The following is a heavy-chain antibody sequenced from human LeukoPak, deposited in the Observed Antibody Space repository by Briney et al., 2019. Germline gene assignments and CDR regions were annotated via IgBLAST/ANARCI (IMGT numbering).Heavy chain of an antibody. CDR1: GFTFSSYA. Sequence: GGSLRLSCAASGFTFSSYAMHWVRQAPGKGLEWVAVISYDGSNKYYADSVKGRFTISRDNSKNTLYLQMNSLRAEDTAVYYCAKDLSGRYDSSGYYDYWGQGTLVTVSS. D-gene: IGHD3-22*01. CDR3: AKDLSGRYDSSGYYDY. J-gene: IGHJ4*02. CDR2: ISYDGSNK. V-gene: IGHV3-30-3*01.